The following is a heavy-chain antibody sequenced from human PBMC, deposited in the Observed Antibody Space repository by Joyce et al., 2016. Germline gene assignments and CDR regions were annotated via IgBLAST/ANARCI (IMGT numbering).Heavy chain of an antibody. D-gene: IGHD1-26*01. CDR1: GITFSTHA. V-gene: IGHV3-23*01. CDR3: AGAAEYF. CDR2: ISTGGVA. Sequence: EVQLLESGGGFVQPGESLRLSCVASGITFSTHAMSWVRQAPGKGLEWVSAISTGGVAYYADSVKGRFTISRDNSKNTLHLQMSSLRVEDTAIYYCAGAAEYFWGQGTLVTVSS. J-gene: IGHJ4*02.